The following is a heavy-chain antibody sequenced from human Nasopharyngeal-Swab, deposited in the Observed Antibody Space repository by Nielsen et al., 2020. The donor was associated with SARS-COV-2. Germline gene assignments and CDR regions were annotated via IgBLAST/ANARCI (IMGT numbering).Heavy chain of an antibody. CDR2: INTNTGNP. D-gene: IGHD3-9*01. CDR1: GYTFTSYA. J-gene: IGHJ5*02. Sequence: ASVKVSCKASGYTFTSYAMNWVRQAPGQGLEWMGWINTNTGNPTYAQGFTGRFVFSLGTSVSTAYLQISSLKAEDTAVYYCARDGYFDWLALSWFDPWGQGTLVTVSS. CDR3: ARDGYFDWLALSWFDP. V-gene: IGHV7-4-1*02.